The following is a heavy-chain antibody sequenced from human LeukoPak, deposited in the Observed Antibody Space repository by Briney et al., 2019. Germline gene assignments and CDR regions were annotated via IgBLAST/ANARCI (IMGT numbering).Heavy chain of an antibody. V-gene: IGHV3-21*01. J-gene: IGHJ4*02. D-gene: IGHD1-1*01. CDR1: GFTFSSYS. CDR2: ISSSSYI. Sequence: GGSLRLSCAASGFTFSSYSMNWVRQAPGKGLEWVSSISSSSYIYYADSVKGRFTISRDNAKNSLYLQMNSLRAEDTAVYYCAREKVMGTTGFDYWGQGTLVTVSS. CDR3: AREKVMGTTGFDY.